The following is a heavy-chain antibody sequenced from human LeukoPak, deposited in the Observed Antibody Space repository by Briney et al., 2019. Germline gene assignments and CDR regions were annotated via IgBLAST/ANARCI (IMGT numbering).Heavy chain of an antibody. CDR3: ARDVRGPFDY. V-gene: IGHV4-34*01. J-gene: IGHJ4*02. CDR1: GGSFSGYY. CDR2: INHSGST. D-gene: IGHD1-26*01. Sequence: PSETLSLTCAVYGGSFSGYYWSWIRQPPGKGLEWIGEINHSGSTNYNPSLKSRVTISVDTSKNQFSLKLSSVTAADTAVYYCARDVRGPFDYWGQGTLVTVSS.